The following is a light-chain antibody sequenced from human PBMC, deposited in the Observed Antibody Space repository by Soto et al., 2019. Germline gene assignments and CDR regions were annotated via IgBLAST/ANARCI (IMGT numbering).Light chain of an antibody. CDR2: KAT. CDR3: QSADSSGTYV. V-gene: IGLV3-25*02. Sequence: ELTQPPSVSVSPGQTARITCSGDALPMQFASWYQQRPGQAPVLVIYKATERPAGIPPRFSGSRSGTIVTLTISGVQAEDEADYYCQSADSSGTYVLGTGTKVTVL. CDR1: ALPMQF. J-gene: IGLJ1*01.